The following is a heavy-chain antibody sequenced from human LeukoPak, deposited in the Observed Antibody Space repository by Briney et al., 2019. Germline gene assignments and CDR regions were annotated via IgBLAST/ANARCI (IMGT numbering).Heavy chain of an antibody. V-gene: IGHV4-39*07. D-gene: IGHD3-9*01. Sequence: SETLSLTCTVSGGSISSSSYYWGWIRQPPGKGLEWIGSIYYSGSTYYNPSLKSRVTISVDTSKNQFSLKLSSVTAADTAVYYCARVPSDFDWLRPNNVDYWGQGTLVTVSS. CDR3: ARVPSDFDWLRPNNVDY. CDR2: IYYSGST. CDR1: GGSISSSSYY. J-gene: IGHJ4*02.